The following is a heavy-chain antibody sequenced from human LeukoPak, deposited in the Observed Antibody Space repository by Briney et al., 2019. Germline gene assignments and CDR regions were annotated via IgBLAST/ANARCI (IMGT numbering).Heavy chain of an antibody. CDR2: INHSGST. J-gene: IGHJ4*02. CDR1: GFTFSSYT. D-gene: IGHD3-16*02. CDR3: ARGVKITFGGVIVITAGYFDY. V-gene: IGHV4-34*01. Sequence: PGGSLRLSCAASGFTFSSYTMNWIRQPPGKGREWMGEINHSGSTNYNPSLKSRVTISVDTSKNQFSLRLSSVTAADTAGYYCARGVKITFGGVIVITAGYFDYWGQGTLVTVSS.